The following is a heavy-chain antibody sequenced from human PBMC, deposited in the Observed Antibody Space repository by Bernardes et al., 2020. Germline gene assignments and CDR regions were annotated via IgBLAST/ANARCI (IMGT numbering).Heavy chain of an antibody. V-gene: IGHV4-59*01. CDR3: ASDHIAVSTLGRRQDYYYYGIDV. CDR2: IYYSGST. CDR1: GDSISGYY. Sequence: SQTLSPTCTVSGDSISGYYWSWIRQPPGKGLEWIGYIYYSGSTNYNPSLKSRVTISVDTSKNQFSLRVSSVTAADTAVYYCASDHIAVSTLGRRQDYYYYGIDVWGQGTTVTGSS. D-gene: IGHD6-19*01. J-gene: IGHJ6*02.